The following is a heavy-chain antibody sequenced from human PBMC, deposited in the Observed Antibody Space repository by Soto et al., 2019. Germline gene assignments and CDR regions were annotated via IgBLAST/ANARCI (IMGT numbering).Heavy chain of an antibody. CDR3: AKDPGYGYTRYLYYYYGMDV. CDR2: ISYDGSNK. V-gene: IGHV3-30*18. D-gene: IGHD5-18*01. CDR1: GFTFSSYG. J-gene: IGHJ6*02. Sequence: GGSLRLSCAASGFTFSSYGMHWVRQAPGKGLEWVAVISYDGSNKYYADSVKGRFTISRDNSKNTLYLQMNSLRAEDTAVYYCAKDPGYGYTRYLYYYYGMDVWGQGTTVTVSS.